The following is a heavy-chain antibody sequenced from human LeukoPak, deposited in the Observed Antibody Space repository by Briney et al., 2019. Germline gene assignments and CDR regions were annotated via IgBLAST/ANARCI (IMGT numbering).Heavy chain of an antibody. V-gene: IGHV4-59*01. Sequence: SETLSLTCTVSGDSINNYYWTWIRQPPGKGLEWIGYIYNSGSAIYTHSLKSRVTISVDTSKNHFSLKLSSMAAADTAVYYCARRRVLPPAYYFDYWGQGTLVTVSS. CDR3: ARRRVLPPAYYFDY. CDR2: IYNSGSA. J-gene: IGHJ4*02. D-gene: IGHD2/OR15-2a*01. CDR1: GDSINNYY.